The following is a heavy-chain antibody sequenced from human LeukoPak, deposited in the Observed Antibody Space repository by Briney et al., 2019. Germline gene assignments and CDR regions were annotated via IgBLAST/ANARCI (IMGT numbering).Heavy chain of an antibody. CDR1: GFTFSSYS. D-gene: IGHD2-2*01. J-gene: IGHJ4*02. CDR2: ISDTGGTT. CDR3: AKGRGSTTSCYEY. V-gene: IGHV3-23*01. Sequence: GGSLRLSCAASGFTFSSYSINWVRQAPGKGLEWVSGISDTGGTTHYADSVKGRFTISRDNSKNTLYLQMSSLRPEDTAVYYCAKGRGSTTSCYEYWGQGTPVTVSS.